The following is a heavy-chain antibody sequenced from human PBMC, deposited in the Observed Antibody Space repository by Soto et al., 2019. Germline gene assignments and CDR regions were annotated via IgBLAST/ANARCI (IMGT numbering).Heavy chain of an antibody. CDR1: GFTFSSYS. D-gene: IGHD3-9*01. CDR3: ARDYYDILTGYSPNDI. CDR2: ISSSSSYI. V-gene: IGHV3-21*01. J-gene: IGHJ3*02. Sequence: GGSTRLSCAACGFTFSSYSMNWVRQAPGKGLEWVSSISSSSSYIYYADSVKGRFTISRDNAKNSLYLQMNSLRAEDTAVYYCARDYYDILTGYSPNDIWGQGTMVTVSS.